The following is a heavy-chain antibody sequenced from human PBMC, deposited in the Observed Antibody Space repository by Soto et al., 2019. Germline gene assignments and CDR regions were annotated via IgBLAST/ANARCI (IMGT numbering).Heavy chain of an antibody. D-gene: IGHD7-27*01. CDR1: GYSFTSYW. J-gene: IGHJ6*03. V-gene: IGHV5-51*01. CDR3: ARRNNWGLGYYYYYMDV. Sequence: PGESLKISCKGSGYSFTSYWIGWVRQMPGKGLEWMGIIYPGDSDTRYSPSFQGQVTISADKSISTAYLQWSSLKASDTAMYYCARRNNWGLGYYYYYMDVWGKGTTVTVSS. CDR2: IYPGDSDT.